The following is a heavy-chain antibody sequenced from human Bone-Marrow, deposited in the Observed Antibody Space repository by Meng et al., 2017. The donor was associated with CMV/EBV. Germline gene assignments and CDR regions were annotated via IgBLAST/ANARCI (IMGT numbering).Heavy chain of an antibody. CDR1: GFTVSSNY. J-gene: IGHJ4*02. V-gene: IGHV3-53*01. CDR3: AKDPNWNSLVDFDY. Sequence: AASGFTVSSNYMVWIRQTPGKGLDWVSDIYFAGDTYYSDSVKGRFTVSRDNSKNTLYLQMNSLRAEDTAVYYCAKDPNWNSLVDFDYWGQGTLVTVSS. CDR2: IYFAGDT. D-gene: IGHD1-1*01.